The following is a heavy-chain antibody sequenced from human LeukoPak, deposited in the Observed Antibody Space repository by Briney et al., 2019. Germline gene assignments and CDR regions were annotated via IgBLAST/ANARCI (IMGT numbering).Heavy chain of an antibody. CDR3: ARLAPRYYYDSSGYYD. CDR1: GGSISSYY. V-gene: IGHV4-59*08. D-gene: IGHD3-22*01. J-gene: IGHJ4*02. CDR2: IYYSGST. Sequence: PSETLSLTCTVSGGSISSYYWSWIRQPPGKGLEWIGYIYYSGSTNYNPSLKSRVTISVDTSKNQFSLKLSSVTAADTAVYYCARLAPRYYYDSSGYYDWGQGTLVTVSS.